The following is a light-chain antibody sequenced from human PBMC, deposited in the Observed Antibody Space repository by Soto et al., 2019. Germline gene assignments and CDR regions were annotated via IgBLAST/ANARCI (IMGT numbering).Light chain of an antibody. CDR2: DAS. CDR3: QQYGGSPRP. Sequence: EVVLTQSPGTLSLSPGERATLSCRASQSISQSLAWYQQRPGQSPRLLIYDASRRATGIPDRFTGSGFGTDFTLTISRLAPEDLAVYYCQQYGGSPRPFGQGTKVDIK. J-gene: IGKJ1*01. V-gene: IGKV3-20*01. CDR1: QSISQS.